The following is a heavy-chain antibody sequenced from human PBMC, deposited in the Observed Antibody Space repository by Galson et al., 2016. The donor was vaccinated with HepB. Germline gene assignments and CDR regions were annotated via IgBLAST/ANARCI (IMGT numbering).Heavy chain of an antibody. Sequence: QSGAEVKKPGESLKISCKGSGYSFISYWIAWVRQTPGKGLEWMGIVYPGDSDTRYNPSFRGQVTISADRSISTAYLHWSSLKASDTAMYYCARRGYSYKDFDFWGQGTLVTVSS. CDR2: VYPGDSDT. J-gene: IGHJ4*02. CDR3: ARRGYSYKDFDF. CDR1: GYSFISYW. D-gene: IGHD5-18*01. V-gene: IGHV5-51*01.